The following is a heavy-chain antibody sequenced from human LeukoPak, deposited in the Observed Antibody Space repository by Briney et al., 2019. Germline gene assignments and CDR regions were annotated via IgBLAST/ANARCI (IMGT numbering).Heavy chain of an antibody. CDR1: GGSFSGYY. CDR2: INHSGST. V-gene: IGHV4-34*01. D-gene: IGHD6-13*01. CDR3: ASAWIAAAGSIDY. Sequence: SETLSLTCAVYGGSFSGYYWSWIRQPPGKGLEWIGEINHSGSTNYNPALKSRVTISVDTSKNQFSLKLSSVTAADTAVYYCASAWIAAAGSIDYWGQGTLVTVSS. J-gene: IGHJ4*02.